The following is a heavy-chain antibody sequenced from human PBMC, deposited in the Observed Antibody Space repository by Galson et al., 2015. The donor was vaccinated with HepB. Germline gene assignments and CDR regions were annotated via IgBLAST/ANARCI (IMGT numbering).Heavy chain of an antibody. J-gene: IGHJ6*03. V-gene: IGHV3-23*01. CDR2: ISGSGGST. CDR3: AKGRGMGAPGGYYYMDV. CDR1: GFTFSNYA. D-gene: IGHD1-26*01. Sequence: SLRLSCAASGFTFSNYAMSWVRQAPGKGLEWVSGISGSGGSTYYADSVKGRFTISRDNSKNTLYLQMKSLRAEDTAVYYCAKGRGMGAPGGYYYMDVWGKGTTVTVSS.